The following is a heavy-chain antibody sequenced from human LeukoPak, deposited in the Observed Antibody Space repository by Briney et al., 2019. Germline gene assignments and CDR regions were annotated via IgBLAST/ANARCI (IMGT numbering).Heavy chain of an antibody. CDR1: GASISGAGYY. CDR3: ATASSFGVYDF. V-gene: IGHV4-39*01. D-gene: IGHD2-2*01. CDR2: VYYGGST. J-gene: IGHJ4*02. Sequence: SETLSLTCSVSGASISGAGYYWGWVRQSPGKGPEWIGSVYYGGSTHYNPSLKGRVTISIDTSKNQFFLKLIYVTTADTAVYYCATASSFGVYDFWGLGTLVTVSS.